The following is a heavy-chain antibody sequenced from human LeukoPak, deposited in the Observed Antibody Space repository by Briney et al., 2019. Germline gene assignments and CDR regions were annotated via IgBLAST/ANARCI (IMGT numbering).Heavy chain of an antibody. CDR2: VYHTGHI. Sequence: SETLSLTCTVSGGSISSYYWSWIRQPPGKSLEWIGHVYHTGHINYNPPLRSRVTISVDTSRNQFSLDLTSVSAADTAVYYCARYRGGGRGYSEGLDYWGQGALVTVSS. J-gene: IGHJ4*02. V-gene: IGHV4-59*01. D-gene: IGHD5-18*01. CDR3: ARYRGGGRGYSEGLDY. CDR1: GGSISSYY.